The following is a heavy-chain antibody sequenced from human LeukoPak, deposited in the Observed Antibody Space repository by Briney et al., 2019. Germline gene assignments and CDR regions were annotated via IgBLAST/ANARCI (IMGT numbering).Heavy chain of an antibody. Sequence: GGSLRLSCAASGFTFSDYYMSWIRQAPGKGLEWVSYISSSGSTIYYADSVKGRFTISRDNAKNSPYLQMNSLRAEDTAVYYCARESYYYDSSGYYDMYYFDYWGQGTLVTVSS. J-gene: IGHJ4*02. D-gene: IGHD3-22*01. CDR1: GFTFSDYY. CDR2: ISSSGSTI. CDR3: ARESYYYDSSGYYDMYYFDY. V-gene: IGHV3-11*01.